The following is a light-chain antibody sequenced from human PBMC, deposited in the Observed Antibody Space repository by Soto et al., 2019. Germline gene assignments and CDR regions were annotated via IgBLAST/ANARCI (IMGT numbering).Light chain of an antibody. CDR1: SSDVGSYNH. Sequence: QSVLTQPPSVSGSPGQSVTISCSGTSSDVGSYNHVSWYQQAPGTAPKVMIYEVYNRPSGVPDRFSGSKSGNTASLTISGLQPEDEADYYCYAFTTSNTYGFGTGTRSPS. V-gene: IGLV2-18*02. CDR2: EVY. J-gene: IGLJ1*01. CDR3: YAFTTSNTYG.